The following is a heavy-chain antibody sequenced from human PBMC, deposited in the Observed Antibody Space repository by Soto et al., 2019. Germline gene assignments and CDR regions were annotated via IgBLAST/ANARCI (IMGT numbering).Heavy chain of an antibody. CDR2: IYYSGST. V-gene: IGHV4-31*03. J-gene: IGHJ3*02. D-gene: IGHD3-16*02. Sequence: QVQLQESGPGLVKPSQTLSLTCTVSGGSISSGGYYWSWIRQHPGKGLEWIGYIYYSGSTYYNPSLKSRVNIPVDTSKNQFSLKLSSVTAADTAVYYCARDHGDYIWGSYRSANAFDIWGQGTMVTVSS. CDR3: ARDHGDYIWGSYRSANAFDI. CDR1: GGSISSGGYY.